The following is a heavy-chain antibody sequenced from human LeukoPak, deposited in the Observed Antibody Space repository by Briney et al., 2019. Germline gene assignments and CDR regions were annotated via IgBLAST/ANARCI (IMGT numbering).Heavy chain of an antibody. CDR3: ERSGSAYSFDD. V-gene: IGHV5-51*01. D-gene: IGHD3-3*01. CDR2: IYPRDSDT. Sequence: GESLMISCGCSGYTFTNSWIAWVRQMPGKGLEWMGIIYPRDSDTRYSPSFQGQVTISADKSVSAAYLQWSSLKASDTAMYYSERSGSAYSFDDWGQGTLVTVSS. J-gene: IGHJ4*02. CDR1: GYTFTNSW.